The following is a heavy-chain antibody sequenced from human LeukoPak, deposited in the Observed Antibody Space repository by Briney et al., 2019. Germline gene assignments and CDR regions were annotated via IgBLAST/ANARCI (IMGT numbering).Heavy chain of an antibody. J-gene: IGHJ4*02. CDR1: GFTVSTNY. CDR3: ATQGGHTYYYDSSGYYSY. V-gene: IGHV3-66*04. Sequence: GGSLRLSCAASGFTVSTNYMSWVRQAPGKGLEWVSVIYSGGSTYYADSVKGRFTISRDNSKNTLYLQMNSLRAEDTAVYYCATQGGHTYYYDSSGYYSYWGQGTLVTVSS. D-gene: IGHD3-22*01. CDR2: IYSGGST.